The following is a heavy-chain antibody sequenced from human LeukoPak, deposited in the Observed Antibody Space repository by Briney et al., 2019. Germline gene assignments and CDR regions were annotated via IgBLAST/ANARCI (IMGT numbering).Heavy chain of an antibody. D-gene: IGHD5-12*01. Sequence: GGSLRLSCAASEFTFSSYAMHWVRQAPGKGLEWVAVISYDGSNKYYADSVKGRFTISRDNSKNTLYLQMNSLRAEDTAVYYCARSGDIVATIGRYYYYYGMDVWGQGTTVTVSS. J-gene: IGHJ6*02. V-gene: IGHV3-30-3*01. CDR1: EFTFSSYA. CDR2: ISYDGSNK. CDR3: ARSGDIVATIGRYYYYYGMDV.